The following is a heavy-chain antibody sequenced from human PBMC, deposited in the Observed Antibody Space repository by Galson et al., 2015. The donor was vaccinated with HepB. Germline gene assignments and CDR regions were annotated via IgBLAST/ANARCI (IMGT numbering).Heavy chain of an antibody. D-gene: IGHD6-13*01. CDR3: ARWRLGIAAAGRLRSY. J-gene: IGHJ4*02. V-gene: IGHV1-69*13. CDR2: IIPIFGTA. Sequence: SVKVSCKASGGTFSSYAISWVRQAPGQGLEWMGGIIPIFGTANYAQKFQGRVTITADESTSTAYMELSSLRSEDTAVYYCARWRLGIAAAGRLRSYWGQGTLVTVSS. CDR1: GGTFSSYA.